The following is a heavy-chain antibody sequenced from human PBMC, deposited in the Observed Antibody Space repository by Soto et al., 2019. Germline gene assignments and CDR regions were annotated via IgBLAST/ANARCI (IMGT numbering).Heavy chain of an antibody. J-gene: IGHJ6*02. CDR1: GFTVSSNY. CDR2: IYSGGST. Sequence: EVQLVESGGGLVQPGGSLRLSCAASGFTVSSNYMSWVRQAPGKGLEWVSVIYSGGSTYYADSVKGRFTISRDNSKNTLYLQMNSLRAEDTAVYYCARDGPTTVNPYYYYGMDVWGQGTTVTVSS. D-gene: IGHD4-17*01. CDR3: ARDGPTTVNPYYYYGMDV. V-gene: IGHV3-66*01.